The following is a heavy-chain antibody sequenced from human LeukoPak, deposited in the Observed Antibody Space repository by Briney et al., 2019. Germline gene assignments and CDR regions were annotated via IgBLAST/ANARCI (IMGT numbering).Heavy chain of an antibody. CDR1: GFTFSSYA. CDR3: AKDRFARDSYSSGSYFSPLD. J-gene: IGHJ4*02. CDR2: LSGGGSSGVST. V-gene: IGHV3-23*01. Sequence: GGSLRLSCAASGFTFSSYAMTWVRQAPGKGLDWVSGLSGGGSSGVSTYYADSVKGRFTISRDTSKNTLYLQMNSLRAEDTAVYYCAKDRFARDSYSSGSYFSPLDWGQGTLVTVSS. D-gene: IGHD3-10*01.